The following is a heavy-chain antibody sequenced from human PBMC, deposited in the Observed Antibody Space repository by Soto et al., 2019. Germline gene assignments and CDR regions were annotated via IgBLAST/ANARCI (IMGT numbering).Heavy chain of an antibody. CDR3: ARDERNRVGATVYFDY. CDR1: GFTFSDYY. CDR2: ISSSSSYT. V-gene: IGHV3-11*05. Sequence: PGGSLRLSCAASGFTFSDYYMSWIRQAPGKGLEWVSYISSSSSYTNYADSVKGRFTISRDNAKNSLYLQMNSLRAEDTAVYYCARDERNRVGATVYFDYWGQGPLVTVSS. D-gene: IGHD1-26*01. J-gene: IGHJ4*02.